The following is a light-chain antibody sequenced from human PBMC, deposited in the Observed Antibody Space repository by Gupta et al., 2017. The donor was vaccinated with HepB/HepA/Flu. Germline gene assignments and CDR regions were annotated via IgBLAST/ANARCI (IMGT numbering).Light chain of an antibody. CDR1: KLGDKY. V-gene: IGLV3-1*01. Sequence: SFALIQPPSVSVSPGQTATITCSGEKLGDKYLSWYQQKPGQSPLLVIVRDNRRPAGIPERFSGSTSGSTATLTISGTQSMDEGDYYCLAWDSNTGVFGAGTKLTVL. CDR3: LAWDSNTGV. CDR2: RDN. J-gene: IGLJ3*02.